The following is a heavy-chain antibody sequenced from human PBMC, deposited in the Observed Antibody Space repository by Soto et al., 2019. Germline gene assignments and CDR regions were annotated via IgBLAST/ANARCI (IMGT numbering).Heavy chain of an antibody. Sequence: ASVKVSCKASGYTFTSYGISWVRQAPGQGLEWMGWISAYNGNTNYAQKLQGRVTMTTDTSTSTAYMELRSLRSDDTAVYYCARDEGGTGYYDSSGYKFDYWGQGTLVTSPQ. CDR3: ARDEGGTGYYDSSGYKFDY. V-gene: IGHV1-18*01. J-gene: IGHJ4*02. D-gene: IGHD3-22*01. CDR1: GYTFTSYG. CDR2: ISAYNGNT.